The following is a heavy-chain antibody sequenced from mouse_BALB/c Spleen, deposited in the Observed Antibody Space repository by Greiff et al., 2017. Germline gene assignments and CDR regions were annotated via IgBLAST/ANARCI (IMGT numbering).Heavy chain of an antibody. V-gene: IGHV1-9*01. Sequence: QVQLKQSGAELMKPGASVKISCKATGYTFSSYWIEWVKQRPGHGLEWIGEILPGSGSTNYNEKFKGKATFTADTSSNTAYMQLSSLTSEDSAVYYCARQLRPAWFAYWGQGTLVTVSA. CDR1: GYTFSSYW. CDR2: ILPGSGST. CDR3: ARQLRPAWFAY. D-gene: IGHD1-2*01. J-gene: IGHJ3*01.